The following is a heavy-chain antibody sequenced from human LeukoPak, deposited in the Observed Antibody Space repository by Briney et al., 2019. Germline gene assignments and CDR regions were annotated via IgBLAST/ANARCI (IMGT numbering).Heavy chain of an antibody. CDR3: ARSIGGYYFDY. J-gene: IGHJ4*02. D-gene: IGHD1-26*01. CDR1: GFTFSSYE. Sequence: GGSLRLSCVVSGFTFSSYEMNWVRQAPGKGLEWVSYISSSGSTIYYADSVKGRFTISRDNAKNSLYLQMNSLRAEDTAVYYCARSIGGYYFDYWGQGTLVTVSS. V-gene: IGHV3-48*03. CDR2: ISSSGSTI.